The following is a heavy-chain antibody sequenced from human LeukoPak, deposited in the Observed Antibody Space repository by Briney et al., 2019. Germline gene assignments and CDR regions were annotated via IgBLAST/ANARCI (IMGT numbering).Heavy chain of an antibody. CDR1: GYSFTSYW. CDR3: ARGPRYFDWLLNFDY. Sequence: GESLKISCKGSGYSFTSYWIGWVRQMPGKGLEWMGIIYPGDSDTRYSPSFQGQVTTSADKSISTAYLQWSSLKASDTAMYYCARGPRYFDWLLNFDYWGQGTLVTVSS. CDR2: IYPGDSDT. V-gene: IGHV5-51*01. J-gene: IGHJ4*02. D-gene: IGHD3-9*01.